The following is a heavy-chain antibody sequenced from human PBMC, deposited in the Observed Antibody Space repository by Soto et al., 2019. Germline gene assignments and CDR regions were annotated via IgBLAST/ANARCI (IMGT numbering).Heavy chain of an antibody. CDR2: IYYSGST. V-gene: IGHV4-59*01. Sequence: SETLSLTCTVSGGSISSYYWSWIRQPPGKGLEWIGYIYYSGSTNYNPSLKSRVTISVDTSKNQFSLKLSSVTAADTAVYYCARLQTGAARRLGFYFDYWGQGTLVTVSS. CDR1: GGSISSYY. J-gene: IGHJ4*02. D-gene: IGHD6-6*01. CDR3: ARLQTGAARRLGFYFDY.